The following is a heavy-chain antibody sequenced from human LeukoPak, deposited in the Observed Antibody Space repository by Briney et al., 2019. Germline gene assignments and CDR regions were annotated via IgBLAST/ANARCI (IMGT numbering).Heavy chain of an antibody. J-gene: IGHJ4*02. CDR1: GFTFSSYG. D-gene: IGHD3-22*01. Sequence: GGSLRLSCAASGFTFSSYGMHWVRQAPGKGLEWVAVISYDGSNRYYADSVKGRFTISRDNSKNTLYLQMNSLRAEDTAVYYCARLSSSGYYYVCDYWGQGTLVTVSS. CDR2: ISYDGSNR. V-gene: IGHV3-30*03. CDR3: ARLSSSGYYYVCDY.